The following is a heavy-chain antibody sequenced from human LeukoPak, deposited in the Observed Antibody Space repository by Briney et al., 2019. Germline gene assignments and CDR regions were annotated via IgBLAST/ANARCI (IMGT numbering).Heavy chain of an antibody. D-gene: IGHD1-26*01. CDR2: LSPSGVRT. CDR1: GFTFSSYS. Sequence: PGGSLRLSCAASGFTFSSYSMNWVRQAPGKELEWVSTLSPSGVRTYYTDSVKGRFTISRDNSKNTLYLQMNSLRAEDMAVYYCAKATPTLGAAAYYFDYWGQGTLVTVSS. J-gene: IGHJ4*02. V-gene: IGHV3-23*01. CDR3: AKATPTLGAAAYYFDY.